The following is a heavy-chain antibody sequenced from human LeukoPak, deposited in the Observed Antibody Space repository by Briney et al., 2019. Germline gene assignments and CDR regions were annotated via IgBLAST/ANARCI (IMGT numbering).Heavy chain of an antibody. CDR3: ETDVHPGNNWFDP. CDR2: IRYDGSNK. J-gene: IGHJ5*02. V-gene: IGHV3-30*02. CDR1: GFSFSDFG. D-gene: IGHD1-1*01. Sequence: GGSLRLSCAASGFSFSDFGMHWVRQAPGKGLEWVAFIRYDGSNKYYADSVKGRFTISRDDSKNTLYLQMNSLRAEDTAVYYCETDVHPGNNWFDPWGQGTLVTVSS.